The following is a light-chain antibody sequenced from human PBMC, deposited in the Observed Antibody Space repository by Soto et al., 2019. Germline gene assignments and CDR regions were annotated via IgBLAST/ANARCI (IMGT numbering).Light chain of an antibody. CDR3: QQSNSYSLT. CDR2: KAS. CDR1: QTISIW. J-gene: IGKJ4*01. V-gene: IGKV1-5*03. Sequence: DIQMTQSPSTLSASVGDRVTITCRASQTISIWLAWYQQKPGKAPNLLIYKASSLESGVPSRFSGSGSGTEFTLTISSLQPDDFATYYCQQSNSYSLTFGGGTKVEI.